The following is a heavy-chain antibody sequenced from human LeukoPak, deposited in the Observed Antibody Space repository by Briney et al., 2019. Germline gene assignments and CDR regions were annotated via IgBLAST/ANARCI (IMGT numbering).Heavy chain of an antibody. CDR1: GYTFTSYA. CDR3: ATSRGVAAAGTATFYYFDY. Sequence: GASVKVSCKASGYTFTSYAMNWVRQAPGQGLEWMGWINTNTGNPTYAQGFTGRFVFSLDTSVSTAYLQISSLKAEDTAVYYCATSRGVAAAGTATFYYFDYWXQGXLXTXSS. CDR2: INTNTGNP. V-gene: IGHV7-4-1*02. J-gene: IGHJ4*02. D-gene: IGHD6-13*01.